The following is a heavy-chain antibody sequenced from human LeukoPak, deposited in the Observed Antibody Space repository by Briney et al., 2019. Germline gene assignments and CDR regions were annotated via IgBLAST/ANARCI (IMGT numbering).Heavy chain of an antibody. V-gene: IGHV3-30*14. J-gene: IGHJ4*02. CDR3: ARVGYSGYLDY. CDR1: EFTFSNYA. Sequence: GGSLRLSCAASEFTFSNYALHWVRQAPGKGLQWVAVISYDGNTIHYADSVKGRFTISRDNSKNTLYLQMNSLRAEDTAVYYCARVGYSGYLDYWGQGTLVTVSS. CDR2: ISYDGNTI. D-gene: IGHD5-12*01.